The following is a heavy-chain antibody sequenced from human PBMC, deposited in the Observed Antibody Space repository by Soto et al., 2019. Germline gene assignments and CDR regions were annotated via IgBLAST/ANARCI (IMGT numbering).Heavy chain of an antibody. D-gene: IGHD2-15*01. V-gene: IGHV3-23*01. CDR1: GFTFSSYA. Sequence: GGSLRLSCAASGFTFSSYAMSWVRQAPGKGLEWVSAISGSGGSTYYADSVKGRFTISRDNSKNTLYLQMNSLRAEDTAVYYCAKQTIVGYCSGGSCYVDYWGQGTLVTVS. CDR2: ISGSGGST. J-gene: IGHJ4*02. CDR3: AKQTIVGYCSGGSCYVDY.